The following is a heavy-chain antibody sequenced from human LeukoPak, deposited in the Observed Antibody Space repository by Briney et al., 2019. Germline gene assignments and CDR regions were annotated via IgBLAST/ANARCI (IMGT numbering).Heavy chain of an antibody. J-gene: IGHJ6*03. CDR2: INANSGGT. Sequence: ASVKVSCKASGYTFTGHYMHWVRQAPGQGLEWMGWINANSGGTKYAEKFQGRVTMTRDTSISTAYMELSRLRSDDTAVYYCAKRLGHYDKADMDVWGKGTTVTVSS. D-gene: IGHD3-22*01. CDR3: AKRLGHYDKADMDV. V-gene: IGHV1-2*02. CDR1: GYTFTGHY.